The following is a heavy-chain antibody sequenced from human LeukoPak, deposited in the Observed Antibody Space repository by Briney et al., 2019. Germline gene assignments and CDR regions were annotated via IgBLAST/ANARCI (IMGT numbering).Heavy chain of an antibody. Sequence: GGSLRLSCAASGFTFSSYSMNWVRQAPGKGLEWVSYISSSGSTIYYADSVKGRFTISRDNAKNTLYLQMDSLRAEDTAVYYWGKDGVVLPGAPLLDYWGQGTLVTVSS. CDR3: GKDGVVLPGAPLLDY. CDR1: GFTFSSYS. J-gene: IGHJ4*02. D-gene: IGHD3-3*01. CDR2: ISSSGSTI. V-gene: IGHV3-48*04.